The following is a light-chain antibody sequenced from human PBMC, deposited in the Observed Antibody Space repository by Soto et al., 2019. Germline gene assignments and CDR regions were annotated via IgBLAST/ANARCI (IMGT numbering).Light chain of an antibody. CDR3: QQYGSSLWT. CDR2: GAS. Sequence: EIVLTQSPATLSVSPGERATLSCRASQSVSSNLAWYQQKPGQAPRLLIYGASTRATGIPARFSGSGSGTEFTLTISGLQPDDFATYYCQQYGSSLWTFGQGTKVDIK. V-gene: IGKV3-15*01. CDR1: QSVSSN. J-gene: IGKJ1*01.